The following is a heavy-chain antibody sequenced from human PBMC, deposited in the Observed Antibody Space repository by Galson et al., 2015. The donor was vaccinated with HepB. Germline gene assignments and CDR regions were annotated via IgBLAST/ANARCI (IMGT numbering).Heavy chain of an antibody. Sequence: SLRLSCAASGFTFSSYWMHWVRQAPGKGLVWVSHSNNDGTITSYADSVKGRFTISRDNAKNTLYLQMNSLRAEDSAVYYCARDWNYYDSSGSQLYWYLDLWGRGTLVTVSS. D-gene: IGHD3-22*01. CDR1: GFTFSSYW. CDR2: SNNDGTIT. J-gene: IGHJ2*01. CDR3: ARDWNYYDSSGSQLYWYLDL. V-gene: IGHV3-74*01.